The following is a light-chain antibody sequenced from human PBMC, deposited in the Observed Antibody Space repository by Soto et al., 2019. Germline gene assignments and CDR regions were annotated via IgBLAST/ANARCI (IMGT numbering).Light chain of an antibody. CDR1: QSISSW. CDR2: DAS. Sequence: DIQMTQSPSTLSASVEDRVTITCRASQSISSWLAWYQQKPGKAPKLLIYDASSLESGVPSRFSGSGSGTEFTLTISSLQPDDFATYYCQQYNSWVTFGPGTKVDIK. V-gene: IGKV1-5*01. CDR3: QQYNSWVT. J-gene: IGKJ3*01.